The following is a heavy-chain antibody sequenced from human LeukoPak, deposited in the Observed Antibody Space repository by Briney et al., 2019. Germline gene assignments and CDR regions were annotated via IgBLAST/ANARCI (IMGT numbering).Heavy chain of an antibody. CDR2: IHYSGSI. CDR3: SRGTDAYKCGNS. Sequence: SETLSLTCAVYGGSFSGYYWTWIRQPPGKGLEWIGEIHYSGSIHYNPSLKSRVTISADTSNNHFSLEANSVTAADTAVYYCSRGTDAYKCGNSWGQGTLVTVSS. D-gene: IGHD5-24*01. J-gene: IGHJ4*02. CDR1: GGSFSGYY. V-gene: IGHV4-34*01.